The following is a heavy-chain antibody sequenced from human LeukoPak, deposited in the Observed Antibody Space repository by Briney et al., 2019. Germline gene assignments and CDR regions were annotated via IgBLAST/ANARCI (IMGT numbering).Heavy chain of an antibody. Sequence: MTGGSLRLSCAASGLTFSSYSMNWVRQAPGKGLEWVSSISSSSSYIYYADSVKGRFTISRDNAKNSLYLQMNSLRAEDTAVYYCARADCSGGSCYPNWGQGTLVTVSS. CDR2: ISSSSSYI. D-gene: IGHD2-15*01. CDR3: ARADCSGGSCYPN. V-gene: IGHV3-21*01. CDR1: GLTFSSYS. J-gene: IGHJ4*02.